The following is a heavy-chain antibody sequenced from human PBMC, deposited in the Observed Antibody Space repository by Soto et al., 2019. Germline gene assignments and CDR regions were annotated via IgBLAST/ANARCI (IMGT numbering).Heavy chain of an antibody. J-gene: IGHJ4*02. CDR3: ARVLWYCSSTSCHRPFDY. Sequence: SETLSLTCAVYGGSFSGYYWSWIRQPPGKGLEWIGEINHSGSTNYNPSLKSRVTISVDTSKNQFSLKLSSVTAADTAVYYCARVLWYCSSTSCHRPFDYWGQGTLVTVSS. V-gene: IGHV4-34*01. CDR1: GGSFSGYY. D-gene: IGHD2-2*01. CDR2: INHSGST.